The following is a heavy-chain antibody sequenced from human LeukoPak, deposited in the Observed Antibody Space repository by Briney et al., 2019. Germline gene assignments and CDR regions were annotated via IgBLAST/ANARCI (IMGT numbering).Heavy chain of an antibody. J-gene: IGHJ4*02. D-gene: IGHD6-13*01. CDR1: GGSISRGGYS. Sequence: SETLSLTCAVSGGSISRGGYSWSWIRQPPGKGLEWIGYIYYSGSTNYNPSLKSRVTISVDTSKNQFSLKLSSVTAADTAVYYCARVGEHSSSWDYFDYWGQGTLVTVSS. V-gene: IGHV4-61*08. CDR3: ARVGEHSSSWDYFDY. CDR2: IYYSGST.